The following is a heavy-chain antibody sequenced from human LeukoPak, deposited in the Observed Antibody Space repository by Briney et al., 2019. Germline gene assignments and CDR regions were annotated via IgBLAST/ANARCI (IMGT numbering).Heavy chain of an antibody. CDR2: VKSDGSNP. V-gene: IGHV3-74*01. J-gene: IGHJ4*02. D-gene: IGHD3-10*01. CDR3: ARDIVSGSGSLDY. CDR1: RVIFSNYW. Sequence: GGSLRLSCAASRVIFSNYWMHWVRHAPGKGVVWVSRVKSDGSNPSYADSVKGRFTISRDNAENMLYLQMNTLGAEDTAVYYCARDIVSGSGSLDYWGQGTLVTVSS.